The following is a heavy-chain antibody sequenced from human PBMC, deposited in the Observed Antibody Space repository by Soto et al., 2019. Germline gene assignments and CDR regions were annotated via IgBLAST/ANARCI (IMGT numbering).Heavy chain of an antibody. J-gene: IGHJ6*02. D-gene: IGHD2-8*01. V-gene: IGHV2-5*02. CDR2: IYWDDDK. CDR1: GFSLSTSGVG. CDR3: AHGLPYCTHAVCHTEHCCSGGMDV. Sequence: QITLKESGPTLVKPTQTLTLTCTFSGFSLSTSGVGVGWIRQPPGKALEWLALIYWDDDKRYSPSLKSRLTITKDTSKNLVVLTMTNIDPVHTASYYCAHGLPYCTHAVCHTEHCCSGGMDVWGQGTTVTVSS.